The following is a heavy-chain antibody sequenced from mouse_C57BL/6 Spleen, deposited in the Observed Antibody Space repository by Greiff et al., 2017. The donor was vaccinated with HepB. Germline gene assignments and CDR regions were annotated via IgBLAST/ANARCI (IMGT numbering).Heavy chain of an antibody. CDR3: AREILRSYFDV. CDR2: ISSGSSTI. Sequence: EVHLVESGGGLVKPGGSLKLSCAASGFTFSDYGMHWVRQAPEKGLEWVAYISSGSSTIYSADTVKGRFTISRDNAKNTLFLQMTSLRSEDTAMYYCAREILRSYFDVWGTGTTVTVSS. D-gene: IGHD1-1*01. J-gene: IGHJ1*03. V-gene: IGHV5-17*01. CDR1: GFTFSDYG.